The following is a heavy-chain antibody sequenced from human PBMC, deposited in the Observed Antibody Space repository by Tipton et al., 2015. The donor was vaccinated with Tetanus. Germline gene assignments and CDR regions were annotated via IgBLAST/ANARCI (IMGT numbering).Heavy chain of an antibody. D-gene: IGHD2-2*01. J-gene: IGHJ4*02. V-gene: IGHV4-59*01. Sequence: GLVKPSETLSLTCAVSGGSLSDYYWSWIRQSPGKGLEWIGYVYYNGNTHYNPALKSRVTISVDTSKNQFSLKLSYVTAADTAIYYCAREVPAAGHFDSWGQGTLVTVSS. CDR1: GGSLSDYY. CDR2: VYYNGNT. CDR3: AREVPAAGHFDS.